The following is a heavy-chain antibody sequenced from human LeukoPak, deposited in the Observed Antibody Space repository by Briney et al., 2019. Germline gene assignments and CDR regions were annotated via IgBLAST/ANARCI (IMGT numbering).Heavy chain of an antibody. CDR2: IYYSGST. Sequence: SETLSLTCTVSGGSISSYHWSWIRQPPGKGLEWIGYIYYSGSTNYNPSLKSRVTISVDTSKNQFSLKLSSVTAADAAVYYCARDYCSGGSCYSDYWGQGTLVTVSS. J-gene: IGHJ4*02. CDR1: GGSISSYH. D-gene: IGHD2-15*01. V-gene: IGHV4-59*01. CDR3: ARDYCSGGSCYSDY.